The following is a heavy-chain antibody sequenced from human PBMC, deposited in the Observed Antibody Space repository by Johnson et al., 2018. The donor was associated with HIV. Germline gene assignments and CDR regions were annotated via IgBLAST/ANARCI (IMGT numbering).Heavy chain of an antibody. Sequence: QVQVVESGGGVVQPGRSLRLSCAASGFTFSSYGMHWVRQAPGKGLEWVAVIWYDGSNKYYAASVKGRFTISRDNAKNTLFLQMNNLRVEDTAVYYCARQPWDAFDVWGRGTMVTVSS. CDR1: GFTFSSYG. CDR2: IWYDGSNK. V-gene: IGHV3-33*01. J-gene: IGHJ3*01. CDR3: ARQPWDAFDV.